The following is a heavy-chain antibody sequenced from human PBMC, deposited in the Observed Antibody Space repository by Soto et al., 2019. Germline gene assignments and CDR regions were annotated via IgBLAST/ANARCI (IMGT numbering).Heavy chain of an antibody. CDR1: QFTFSSCA. CDR2: ISYDGSNK. J-gene: IGHJ6*02. CDR3: ARMASFYCSGGSCYPTYGMDV. D-gene: IGHD2-15*01. V-gene: IGHV3-30-3*01. Sequence: QVQLVESGGGVVQPGRSLRLSCAADQFTFSSCAGQWVRQAPGKGLEWVAVISYDGSNKYYADSVKGRFTISRDNSKNTLYLQMNSLRAEDTAVYYCARMASFYCSGGSCYPTYGMDVWGQGTTVTVSS.